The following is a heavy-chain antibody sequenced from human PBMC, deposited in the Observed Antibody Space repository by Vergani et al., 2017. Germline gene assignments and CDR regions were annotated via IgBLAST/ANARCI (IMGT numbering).Heavy chain of an antibody. V-gene: IGHV3-43*02. D-gene: IGHD6-13*01. CDR1: GFTFDDYA. CDR2: MSWDGGSS. CDR3: AKDMSSSWIGYYYGMDV. Sequence: EVQLVESGGGVVQPGGSLRLSCAASGFTFDDYAMHWVRQAPGKGLEWVSLMSWDGGSSYYADSVKGRFTISRDNSKNSLYLQMNSLRTEDTALYYCAKDMSSSWIGYYYGMDVWGQGTTVTVSS. J-gene: IGHJ6*02.